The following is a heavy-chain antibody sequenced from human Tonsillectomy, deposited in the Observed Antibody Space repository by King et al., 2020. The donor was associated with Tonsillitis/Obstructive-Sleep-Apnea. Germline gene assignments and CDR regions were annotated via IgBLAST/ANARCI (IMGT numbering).Heavy chain of an antibody. D-gene: IGHD3-22*01. CDR1: GGTFSSYA. Sequence: VQLVQSGAEVKKPGSSVKVSCKASGGTFSSYAISWVRQAPGQGLEWMGGIIPILGIANYAQKFQGRVTITADKSTSTAYMELSSLRSEDTAVYYCAREASLTYYDSSGYFHHAFDIWGQGTMVTVSS. V-gene: IGHV1-69*10. J-gene: IGHJ3*02. CDR3: AREASLTYYDSSGYFHHAFDI. CDR2: IIPILGIA.